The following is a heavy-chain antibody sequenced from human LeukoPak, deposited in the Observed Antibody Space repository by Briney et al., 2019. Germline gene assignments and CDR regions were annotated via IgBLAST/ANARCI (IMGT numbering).Heavy chain of an antibody. CDR1: GFTFSSNY. D-gene: IGHD6-13*01. CDR2: IYSCGST. Sequence: PGGSLRLSCAASGFTFSSNYMSWVRQAPGKGLEWVSVIYSCGSTYYADSVKGRFTISRDNSKNTLYLQINSLRAEDTAVYYCARDGAAGSFDYWGQGTLVTVSS. J-gene: IGHJ4*02. CDR3: ARDGAAGSFDY. V-gene: IGHV3-66*03.